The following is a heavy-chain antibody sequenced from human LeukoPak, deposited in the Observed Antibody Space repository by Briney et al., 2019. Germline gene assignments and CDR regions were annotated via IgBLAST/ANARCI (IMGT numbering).Heavy chain of an antibody. D-gene: IGHD6-19*01. J-gene: IGHJ4*02. CDR2: INPNSGGT. V-gene: IGHV1-2*02. CDR3: ARGIGGSGWHD. CDR1: GHTLTGYY. Sequence: ASVKVSCKSSGHTLTGYYLHCVRQAPGQALEWMGWINPNSGGTNYAQKFQGRVTMTRETSISTAYMELSRLRSDDTAVYYCARGIGGSGWHDCGQGNLVTVSS.